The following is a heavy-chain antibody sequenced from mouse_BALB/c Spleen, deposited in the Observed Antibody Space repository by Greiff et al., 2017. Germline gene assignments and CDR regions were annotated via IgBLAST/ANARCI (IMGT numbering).Heavy chain of an antibody. J-gene: IGHJ3*01. D-gene: IGHD2-12*01. V-gene: IGHV3-2*02. Sequence: EVHLVESGPGLVKPSQSLSLTCTVTGYSITSDYARNWIRQFPGNKLEWMGYISYSGSTSYNPTLKSRISITRDTSKNQFFLQLNSVTAEDTATYCCALRPWFAYWGQGTLVTVSA. CDR1: GYSITSDYA. CDR3: ALRPWFAY. CDR2: ISYSGST.